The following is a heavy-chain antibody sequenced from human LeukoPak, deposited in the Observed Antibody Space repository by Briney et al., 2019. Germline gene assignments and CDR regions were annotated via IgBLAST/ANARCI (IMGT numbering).Heavy chain of an antibody. D-gene: IGHD6-13*01. CDR3: ASLAAAGTLGSDY. Sequence: SETLSLTCAVYGGSFSGYYWSWIRQPPGKGLEWIGEINHSGSTNYNPSLKSRVTISLDTSENQFSLKLSSVTAADTAVYYCASLAAAGTLGSDYWGQGTLVTVSS. V-gene: IGHV4-34*01. J-gene: IGHJ4*02. CDR2: INHSGST. CDR1: GGSFSGYY.